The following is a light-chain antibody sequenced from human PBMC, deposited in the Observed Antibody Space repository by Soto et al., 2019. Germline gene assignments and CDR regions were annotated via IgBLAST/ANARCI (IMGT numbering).Light chain of an antibody. CDR2: EVS. Sequence: QSALTQPASVSGSPGQSITISCPGTSSDVGGYNYVSWYQQHPGKAPKLMIYEVSDRPSGVSNRFSGSKSGNTASLTISGLQAEDEADYYCSSYTSSTNLMLFGGGTKLTVL. J-gene: IGLJ3*02. CDR3: SSYTSSTNLML. V-gene: IGLV2-14*01. CDR1: SSDVGGYNY.